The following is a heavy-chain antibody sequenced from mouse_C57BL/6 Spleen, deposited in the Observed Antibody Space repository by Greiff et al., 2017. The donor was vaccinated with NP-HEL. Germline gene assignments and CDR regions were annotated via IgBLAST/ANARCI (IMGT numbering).Heavy chain of an antibody. J-gene: IGHJ4*01. D-gene: IGHD2-2*01. CDR1: GYTFTSYW. CDR2: IHPNSGST. V-gene: IGHV1-64*01. CDR3: ATIYYGYDGAMDY. Sequence: VQLQQPGAELVKPGASVKLSCKASGYTFTSYWMHWVKQRPGQGLEWIGMIHPNSGSTNYNEKFKSKATLTVDKSSSTAYMQLSSLTSEDSAVYYCATIYYGYDGAMDYWGQGTSVTVSS.